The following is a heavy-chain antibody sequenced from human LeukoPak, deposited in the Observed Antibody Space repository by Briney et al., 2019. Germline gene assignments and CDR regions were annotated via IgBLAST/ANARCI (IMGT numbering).Heavy chain of an antibody. J-gene: IGHJ4*02. D-gene: IGHD6-6*01. V-gene: IGHV3-30*18. CDR2: LSYDGNNR. Sequence: GGPLRLSCAGSGFTLSNQDMHWVRQAPGKGLEWVAVLSYDGNNRYYLPSVTGRFTISRDNSKNTLYLQMNSLRGEDTAVYYCAKGPWYGSASDEDHWGQGTLVTVSS. CDR1: GFTLSNQD. CDR3: AKGPWYGSASDEDH.